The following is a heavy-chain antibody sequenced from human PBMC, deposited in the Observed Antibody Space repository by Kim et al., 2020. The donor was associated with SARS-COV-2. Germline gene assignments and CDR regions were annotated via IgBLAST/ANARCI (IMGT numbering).Heavy chain of an antibody. J-gene: IGHJ6*02. CDR3: ARSSDPGYYFYGLDV. Sequence: DSVKGRVTISRDNSKNTLYLQMNSLRAEDTAVYFCARSSDPGYYFYGLDVWGQGTTVTVSS. D-gene: IGHD2-21*02. V-gene: IGHV3-30*07.